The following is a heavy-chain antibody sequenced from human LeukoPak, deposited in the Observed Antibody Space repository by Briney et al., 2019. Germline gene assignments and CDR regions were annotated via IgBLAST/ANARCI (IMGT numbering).Heavy chain of an antibody. Sequence: HPGGSLRLSCAASGFTFTNYAMYWVRQAPGKGPEWVSGISGSGGSTYYADSVKGRFTISRDNSKNTLYLQMNSLRAEDTAIYYCAKDQLGYYDSSGYYYFDYWGQGTLVTVSS. J-gene: IGHJ4*02. CDR3: AKDQLGYYDSSGYYYFDY. CDR2: ISGSGGST. CDR1: GFTFTNYA. D-gene: IGHD3-22*01. V-gene: IGHV3-23*01.